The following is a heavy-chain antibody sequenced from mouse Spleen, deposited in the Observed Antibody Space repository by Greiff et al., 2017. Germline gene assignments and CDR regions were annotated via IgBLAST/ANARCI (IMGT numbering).Heavy chain of an antibody. CDR1: GFNIKDDY. CDR2: IDPENGDT. CDR3: ANSLPGDYYAMDY. J-gene: IGHJ4*01. D-gene: IGHD4-1*01. V-gene: IGHV14-4*01. Sequence: EVQLQQSGAELVRPGASVKLSCTASGFNIKDDYMHWVKQRPEQGLEWIGWIDPENGDTEYASKFQGKATITADTSSNTAYLQLSSLTSEDSAVYYCANSLPGDYYAMDYWGQGTSVTVSS.